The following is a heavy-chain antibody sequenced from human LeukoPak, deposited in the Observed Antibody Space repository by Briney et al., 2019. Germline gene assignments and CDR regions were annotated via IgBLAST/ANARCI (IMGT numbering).Heavy chain of an antibody. CDR1: GFTFSSYG. J-gene: IGHJ4*02. Sequence: GGSLRLSCAASGFTFSSYGMHWVRQVPGKGLEWVAFIRYDGSNKYYADSVKGRFTISRDNSKNTLYLQMNSLRAEDTAVYYCAKERSKRTSCYDFDYWGQGTLVTVSS. CDR3: AKERSKRTSCYDFDY. V-gene: IGHV3-30*02. CDR2: IRYDGSNK. D-gene: IGHD2-2*01.